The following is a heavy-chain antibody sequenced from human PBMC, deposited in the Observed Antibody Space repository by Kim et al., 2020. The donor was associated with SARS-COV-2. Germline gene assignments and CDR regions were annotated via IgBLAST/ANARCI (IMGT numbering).Heavy chain of an antibody. CDR3: ARARATSITIFGVVIVHNFDY. CDR1: GGSISSGDYY. CDR2: IYYSGST. J-gene: IGHJ4*02. V-gene: IGHV4-30-4*01. D-gene: IGHD3-3*01. Sequence: SETLSLTCTVSGGSISSGDYYWSWIRQPPEKGLEWIGYIYYSGSTYYNPSLKSRVTISVDTSKNQFSLKLSSVTAADTAVYYCARARATSITIFGVVIVHNFDYWGQGTLVTVSS.